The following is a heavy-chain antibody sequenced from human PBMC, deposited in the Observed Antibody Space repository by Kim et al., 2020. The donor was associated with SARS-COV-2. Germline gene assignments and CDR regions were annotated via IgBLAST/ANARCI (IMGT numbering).Heavy chain of an antibody. CDR2: IIPLSGTA. Sequence: SVKVSCRASGGSFSSYGISWVRQAPGQGLDWMGGIIPLSGTAHYAQKFQGRVTIIADESTSTAYMELSSLRSEDTALYYFASDATTLGYFQFWGQGTLV. J-gene: IGHJ1*01. V-gene: IGHV1-69*13. D-gene: IGHD3-16*01. CDR3: ASDATTLGYFQF. CDR1: GGSFSSYG.